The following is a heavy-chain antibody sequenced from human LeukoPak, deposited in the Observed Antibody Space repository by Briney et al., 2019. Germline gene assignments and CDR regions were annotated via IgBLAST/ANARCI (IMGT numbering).Heavy chain of an antibody. Sequence: PGGSLRLSCAASGFTFSSYWMSWVRQAPGKGLEWVANIKQDGSEKYYVDSVKGRFTISRDNAKNSLYLQMNSLRAEDTAVYYCARFATIRYNWNFFRSSAFDIWGQGTMVTVSS. CDR1: GFTFSSYW. CDR3: ARFATIRYNWNFFRSSAFDI. CDR2: IKQDGSEK. J-gene: IGHJ3*02. D-gene: IGHD1-20*01. V-gene: IGHV3-7*01.